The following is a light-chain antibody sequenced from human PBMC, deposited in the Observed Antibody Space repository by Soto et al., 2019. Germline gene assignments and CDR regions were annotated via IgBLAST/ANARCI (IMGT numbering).Light chain of an antibody. CDR3: QQYCDSGQFT. CDR1: QRVSANY. CDR2: DSS. Sequence: NVLTQSPATLPVSPGETVTLSCRASQRVSANYLAWYQVKPGQTPRLLIYDSSTMATGTPDRFSGSGSGTDFSLTIRRLDPGDFGLYYCQQYCDSGQFTFGGGTKLEIK. V-gene: IGKV3D-20*02. J-gene: IGKJ4*01.